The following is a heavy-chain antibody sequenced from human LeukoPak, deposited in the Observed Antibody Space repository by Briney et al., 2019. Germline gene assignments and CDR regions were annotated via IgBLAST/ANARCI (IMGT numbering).Heavy chain of an antibody. Sequence: GGSLRLSCAGAGFTFSNYGMSWVRQAPGKGLEWVSVISRSGTGTYHADSVRGRFTISRDNAKNTLYLQMNSLRAEDTAVYYCAREEAIAAAPGYYYYGMDVWGQGTTVTVSS. CDR2: ISRSGTGT. J-gene: IGHJ6*02. CDR3: AREEAIAAAPGYYYYGMDV. V-gene: IGHV3-23*01. CDR1: GFTFSNYG. D-gene: IGHD6-13*01.